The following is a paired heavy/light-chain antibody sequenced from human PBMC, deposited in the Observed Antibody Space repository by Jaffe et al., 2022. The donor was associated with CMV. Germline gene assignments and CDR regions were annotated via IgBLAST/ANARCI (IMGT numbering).Heavy chain of an antibody. J-gene: IGHJ3*02. CDR1: RDSINTSHYY. V-gene: IGHV4-39*01. CDR2: IYYSGST. CDR3: ARHVRDGPKWESFDM. D-gene: IGHD1-26*01. Sequence: QLQLQESGPGLVKPSETLSLTCTVSRDSINTSHYYWGWIRQSPGKGLEWIGSIYYSGSTYYNPSLKSRLTIFVDTSKSQFSLKLSSVTAADTAVYYCARHVRDGPKWESFDMWGQGTMVTVSS.
Light chain of an antibody. CDR1: NIGGKS. CDR3: QVWDVSSDHRI. V-gene: IGLV3-21*04. Sequence: SYVLTQTPSVSVAPGKTARITCGGDNIGGKSVNWYQQKPGQAPVLVIYYDSDRPSGIPERFSGSSSGNTATLTISRVEAGDEADYYCQVWDVSSDHRIFGGGTKLTVL. CDR2: YDS. J-gene: IGLJ2*01.